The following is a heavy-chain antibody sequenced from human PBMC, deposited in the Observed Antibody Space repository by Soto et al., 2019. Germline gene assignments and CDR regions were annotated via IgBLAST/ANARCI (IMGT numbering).Heavy chain of an antibody. CDR2: ISSNGGST. V-gene: IGHV3-64D*06. J-gene: IGHJ3*02. Sequence: GGSLRLSCSASGFTFSSYAMHWVRQAPGKGLEYVSAISSNGGSTYYADSVKGRFTISRDNSKNTLYLQMSSLRAEDTAVYYCASSGWYTRNAFDIWGQGTMVTVSS. CDR1: GFTFSSYA. D-gene: IGHD6-19*01. CDR3: ASSGWYTRNAFDI.